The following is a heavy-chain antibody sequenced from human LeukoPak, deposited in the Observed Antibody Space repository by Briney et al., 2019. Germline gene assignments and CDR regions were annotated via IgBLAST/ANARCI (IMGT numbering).Heavy chain of an antibody. D-gene: IGHD6-19*01. V-gene: IGHV3-21*01. Sequence: GGSLRLSCAASGFTFSSYSMNWVRQAPGKGLEWVSSISSSSSYIYYADSVKGRFTISRDNAKNSLYLQMNSLRAEDTAVYYCARARYSGGWYDYWGKGTLVTVS. CDR1: GFTFSSYS. CDR2: ISSSSSYI. J-gene: IGHJ4*02. CDR3: ARARYSGGWYDY.